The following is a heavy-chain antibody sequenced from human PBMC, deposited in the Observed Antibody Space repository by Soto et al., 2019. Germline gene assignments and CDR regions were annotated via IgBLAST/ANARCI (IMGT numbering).Heavy chain of an antibody. CDR1: GFTFSNYA. CDR3: ARDRTLNYGDFAY. J-gene: IGHJ4*02. Sequence: PGGSLRLSCAPSGFTFSNYAMHWVRQAPGKGLEWVAAISYDGSHKYYAESVKGRFTISRDNSKDTLYLQMSSLRTDDTAVFYCARDRTLNYGDFAYWGQGTLVTVSS. D-gene: IGHD4-17*01. V-gene: IGHV3-30-3*01. CDR2: ISYDGSHK.